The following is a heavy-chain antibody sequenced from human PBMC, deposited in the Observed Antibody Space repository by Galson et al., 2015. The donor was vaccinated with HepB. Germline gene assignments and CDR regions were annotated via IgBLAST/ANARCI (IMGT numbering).Heavy chain of an antibody. CDR1: GYSFTNYW. CDR2: IHPGDSNT. V-gene: IGHV5-51*01. Sequence: QSGAEVKKPGESLKISCKGSGYSFTNYWIGWVRQMPGKGLGWMGIIHPGDSNTKYSPSFQGQVTISADKSISTAYLQWSSLKASDTAIYYCARQEGDMATIGLDYWGQGTLVTVSS. J-gene: IGHJ4*02. CDR3: ARQEGDMATIGLDY. D-gene: IGHD5-24*01.